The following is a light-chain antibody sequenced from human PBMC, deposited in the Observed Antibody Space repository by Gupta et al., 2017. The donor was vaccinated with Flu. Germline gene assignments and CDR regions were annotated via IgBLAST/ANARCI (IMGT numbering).Light chain of an antibody. CDR3: QKYYRAPIT. CDR1: QGISNY. Sequence: DIQMTQSPSSLSASVGDRVTITCRASQGISNYLAWYQQKPGKVPKLLICAASTFQSGVPSRFTGSGSGTXFTLTIXSLKTEDIATYYCQKYYRAPITFGXGTKVEIK. CDR2: AAS. J-gene: IGKJ4*01. V-gene: IGKV1-27*01.